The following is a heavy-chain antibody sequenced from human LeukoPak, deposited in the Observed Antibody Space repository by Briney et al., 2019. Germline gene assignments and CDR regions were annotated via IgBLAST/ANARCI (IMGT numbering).Heavy chain of an antibody. CDR2: ISSSGSTI. J-gene: IGHJ4*02. V-gene: IGHV3-48*03. CDR3: AREASSAWYRGFDY. CDR1: GFTVNSNA. D-gene: IGHD6-19*01. Sequence: PGGSLRLSCAASGFTVNSNAMNWVRQAPGKGLEWISYISSSGSTIYYADSVKGRFTISRDTAKNSLYLQMNSLRAEDMAVYYCAREASSAWYRGFDYWGQGTLVTVSA.